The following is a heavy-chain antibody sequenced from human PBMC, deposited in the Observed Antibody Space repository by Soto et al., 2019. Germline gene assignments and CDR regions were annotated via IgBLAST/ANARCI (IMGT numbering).Heavy chain of an antibody. CDR3: ARDSGYGYCSGGSCYYSDYYYYGIDV. Sequence: SVKVSCKASGGTFSSYAISWVRQAPGQGLEWMGGIIPIFGTANYAQKFQGRVTITADESTSTAYMELSSLRSEDTAVYYCARDSGYGYCSGGSCYYSDYYYYGIDVWGQGTTVTVYS. CDR2: IIPIFGTA. J-gene: IGHJ6*02. D-gene: IGHD2-15*01. V-gene: IGHV1-69*13. CDR1: GGTFSSYA.